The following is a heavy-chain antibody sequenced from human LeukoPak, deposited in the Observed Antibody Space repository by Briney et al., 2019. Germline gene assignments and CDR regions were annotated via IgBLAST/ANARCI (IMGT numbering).Heavy chain of an antibody. CDR3: ARGITTLYYFDY. D-gene: IGHD1-14*01. CDR1: GGSISSGSYY. CDR2: IYTSGST. V-gene: IGHV4-61*02. Sequence: SQTLSLTCTVSGGSISSGSYYWSWIRQPAGKGLEWIGRIYTSGSTNYNPSLKSRVTISVDTSKNQFSLKLSSVTAADTAVYYCARGITTLYYFDYWGQGTLVTASS. J-gene: IGHJ4*02.